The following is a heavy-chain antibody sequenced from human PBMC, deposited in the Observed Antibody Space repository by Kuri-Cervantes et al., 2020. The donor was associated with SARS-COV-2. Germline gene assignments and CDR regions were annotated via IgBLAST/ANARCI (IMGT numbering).Heavy chain of an antibody. CDR1: GFTFSSYA. J-gene: IGHJ4*02. D-gene: IGHD2-2*01. CDR2: ISGSGGST. V-gene: IGHV3-23*01. CDR3: AKDRAIVVVSAAMGIGY. Sequence: GGSLRLSCAASGFTFSSYAMSWVRQAPGKGLEWVTAISGSGGSTYYADSRKGRFTISRNNSKHTLYLKMNSLKAEDTAVYCWAKDRAIVVVSAAMGIGYWGQGTLVTVSS.